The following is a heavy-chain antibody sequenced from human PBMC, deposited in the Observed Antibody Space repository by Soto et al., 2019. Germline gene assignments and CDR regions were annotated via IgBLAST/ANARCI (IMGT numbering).Heavy chain of an antibody. J-gene: IGHJ3*01. CDR1: GGSVSSGNYF. CDR3: ARRLIAHWNQVHAFDF. V-gene: IGHV4-39*01. D-gene: IGHD1-1*01. CDR2: IYYNGDT. Sequence: QLQLQESGPGLVKPAETLSLKCAVSGGSVSSGNYFGGWIRQPPAKGLEWIGNIYYNGDTYYSPSIKIRVTMSVDTAHNPFSLRLSSVSAADTAVYYCARRLIAHWNQVHAFDFWGQGTLVTVSS.